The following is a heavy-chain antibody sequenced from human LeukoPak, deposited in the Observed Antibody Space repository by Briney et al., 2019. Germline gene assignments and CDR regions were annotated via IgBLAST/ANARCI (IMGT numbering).Heavy chain of an antibody. D-gene: IGHD3-22*01. CDR3: ASWGPHYYDSSGYYTLFDY. CDR1: GGSISSSSYY. V-gene: IGHV4-39*01. Sequence: SETLSLTCTVSGGSISSSSYYWGWIRQPPGKGLEWIGSIYYSGSTYYNPSLKSRVTISVDTSKNQFSLKLSSVTAADTAVYYCASWGPHYYDSSGYYTLFDYWAREPWSPSPQ. J-gene: IGHJ4*02. CDR2: IYYSGST.